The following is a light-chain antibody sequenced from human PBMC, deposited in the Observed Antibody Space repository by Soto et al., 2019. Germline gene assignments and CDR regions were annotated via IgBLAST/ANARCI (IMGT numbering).Light chain of an antibody. V-gene: IGLV2-14*03. CDR2: DVY. CDR3: SSYTNTMSYV. CDR1: SSDVGGYIY. Sequence: QSALAQPPSASGSPGQSVTISCTGTSSDVGGYIYVSWYQQHPGKAPKLMIYDVYARPSGVSHRFSGSKSGNTASLTISGLQSDDEADYYCSSYTNTMSYVFGTGTKVTVL. J-gene: IGLJ1*01.